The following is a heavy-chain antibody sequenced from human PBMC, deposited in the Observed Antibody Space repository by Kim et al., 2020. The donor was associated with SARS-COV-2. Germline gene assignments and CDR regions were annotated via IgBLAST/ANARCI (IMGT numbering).Heavy chain of an antibody. CDR3: AKGRYCSGGSCYPEFDC. CDR1: GFTFSSYG. J-gene: IGHJ4*02. V-gene: IGHV3-30*18. Sequence: GGSLRLSCAASGFTFSSYGMHWVRQAPGKGLEWVATNSHDGSNEYYSDSVKGRFTIFRDNSKNTLYLQMNSLRAEDTAVYYCAKGRYCSGGSCYPEFDCWGQGTLVTLSS. CDR2: NSHDGSNE. D-gene: IGHD2-15*01.